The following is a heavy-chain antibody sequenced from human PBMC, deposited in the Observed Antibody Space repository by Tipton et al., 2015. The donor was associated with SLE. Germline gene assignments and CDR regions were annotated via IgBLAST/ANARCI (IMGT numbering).Heavy chain of an antibody. V-gene: IGHV4-59*11. CDR3: ASLGIPRDYYMDV. Sequence: TLSLTCTVSGGSISSHYWSWFRQPPGKGLEWIGDIYYSGSPNYHPPLKSRVTISLDTSKNQFSLNLSSVTAADTAGYYCASLGIPRDYYMDVWGKGTTVTVSS. CDR1: GGSISSHY. J-gene: IGHJ6*03. D-gene: IGHD5-18*01. CDR2: IYYSGSP.